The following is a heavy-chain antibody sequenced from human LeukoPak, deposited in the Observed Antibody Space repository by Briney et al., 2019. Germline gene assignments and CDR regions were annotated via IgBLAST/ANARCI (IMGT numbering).Heavy chain of an antibody. Sequence: SVKVSCKASGGTFSSYAISWVRQAPGQGLEWMGGIIPIFGTANYAQKFQGRVTITTDESTSTAYMELSSLRSEDTAVYYCARQEWVIVATIWGIDAFDIWGQGTMVTVSS. CDR2: IIPIFGTA. J-gene: IGHJ3*02. CDR3: ARQEWVIVATIWGIDAFDI. CDR1: GGTFSSYA. V-gene: IGHV1-69*05. D-gene: IGHD5-12*01.